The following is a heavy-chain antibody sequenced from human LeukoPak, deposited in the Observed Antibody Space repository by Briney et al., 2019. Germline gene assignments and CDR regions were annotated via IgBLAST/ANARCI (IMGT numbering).Heavy chain of an antibody. CDR1: VYTFTSYG. Sequence: EASVKVSCKASVYTFTSYGISWVRQAPGQGLEWMGWISAYNGNTDYAQKLQGRVTMTTDTSTSTAYMELRSLRSDDTAVYYCARVTQTDCDFDYWGQGTLVTVSS. CDR3: ARVTQTDCDFDY. J-gene: IGHJ4*02. V-gene: IGHV1-18*01. CDR2: ISAYNGNT. D-gene: IGHD2-21*02.